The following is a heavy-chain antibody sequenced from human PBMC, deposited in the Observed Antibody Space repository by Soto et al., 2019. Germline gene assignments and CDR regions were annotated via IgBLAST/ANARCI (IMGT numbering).Heavy chain of an antibody. D-gene: IGHD5-12*01. CDR1: GFTFSDYY. Sequence: GGSLRLSCAASGFTFSDYYMSWIRQAPGKGLEWVSYISSSSSYTNYADSVKGRFTISRDNAKNSLYLQMNSLRAEDTAVYYCARVKYSGYDSYFDYWGQGTLVTVSS. CDR3: ARVKYSGYDSYFDY. J-gene: IGHJ4*02. V-gene: IGHV3-11*06. CDR2: ISSSSSYT.